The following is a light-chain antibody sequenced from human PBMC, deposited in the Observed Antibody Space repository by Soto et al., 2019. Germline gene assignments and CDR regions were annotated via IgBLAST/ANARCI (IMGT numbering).Light chain of an antibody. Sequence: EIVLTQSPGTLSLSPGEGATLSCRSSQDVGTNYLAWYQQKPGQAPRLLIFGASSRASGVPGRFSGSGSGTDFTLTISRLEPEDSAVYYCQQFINSPYMYXFGQGTKLEI. CDR2: GAS. V-gene: IGKV3-20*01. CDR3: QQFINSPYMYX. J-gene: IGKJ2*01. CDR1: QDVGTNY.